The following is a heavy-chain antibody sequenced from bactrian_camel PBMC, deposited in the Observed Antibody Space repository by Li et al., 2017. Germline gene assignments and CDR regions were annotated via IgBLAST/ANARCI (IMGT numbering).Heavy chain of an antibody. V-gene: IGHV3S40*01. D-gene: IGHD4*01. J-gene: IGHJ4*01. Sequence: VESGGSLTLSCAASGFTFSSSAMAWVRQAPGKGLEWVSAINSGGGSTYYADPVKGRFTISLDAAKNTMNLFMTDLKPEDTAMYYCAVECPSDYVGGSDISQWSRGTQVTVS. CDR1: GFTFSSSA. CDR2: INSGGGST.